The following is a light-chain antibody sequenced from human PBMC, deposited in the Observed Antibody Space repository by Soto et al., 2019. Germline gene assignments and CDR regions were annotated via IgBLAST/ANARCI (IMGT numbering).Light chain of an antibody. V-gene: IGLV3-21*04. CDR2: YEI. Sequence: SYELTQPPSVSVAPGKTARITCGGNNSGSKSVHWYQQKPGQAPVLVIFYEIDRPSGIPERFSGSNSGNTATLTITRVDAGDEADYYCHVWDSDSDHPVFGGGTKLTVL. CDR3: HVWDSDSDHPV. J-gene: IGLJ2*01. CDR1: NSGSKS.